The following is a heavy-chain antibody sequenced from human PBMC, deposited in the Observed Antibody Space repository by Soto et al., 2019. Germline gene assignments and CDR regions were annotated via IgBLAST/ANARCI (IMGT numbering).Heavy chain of an antibody. Sequence: TGGSLRHSYAASGFTFSSYSMNWVSQAQGKGLEWVSSISSSSSYIYYADSVKGRFTISRDNAKNSLYLQMNSLRAEDTAVYYCARDQGYSYGSNWFDPWGQGTLVTVSS. D-gene: IGHD5-18*01. CDR3: ARDQGYSYGSNWFDP. CDR2: ISSSSSYI. CDR1: GFTFSSYS. J-gene: IGHJ5*02. V-gene: IGHV3-21*01.